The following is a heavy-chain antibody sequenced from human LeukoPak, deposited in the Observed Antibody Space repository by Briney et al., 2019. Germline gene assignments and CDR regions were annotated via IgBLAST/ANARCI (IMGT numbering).Heavy chain of an antibody. Sequence: NTSETLSLTCTVSGDSISSGSYYWGWIRQPPGKGLEWIGNIYYSGSTYYNPSLKSQVSISVDTSKNQFSLKLSSVTAADTAVYYCACTQWFGELCYWGQGTLVTVSS. J-gene: IGHJ4*02. D-gene: IGHD3-10*01. CDR2: IYYSGST. CDR3: ACTQWFGELCY. V-gene: IGHV4-39*07. CDR1: GDSISSGSYY.